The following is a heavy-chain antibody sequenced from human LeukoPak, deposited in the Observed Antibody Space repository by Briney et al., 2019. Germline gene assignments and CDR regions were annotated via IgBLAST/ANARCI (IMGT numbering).Heavy chain of an antibody. J-gene: IGHJ4*02. CDR2: ISRTSIYK. CDR3: ARGRYDSSGYYPIFDY. CDR1: GFIFSTYS. V-gene: IGHV3-21*01. D-gene: IGHD3-22*01. Sequence: PGGSLRLSCAASGFIFSTYSMNWVRQAPGKGLEWVSSISRTSIYKYYAGSVKGRFTISRDNAKNSLYLQMNSLRAEDTAVYYCARGRYDSSGYYPIFDYWGQGTLVTVSS.